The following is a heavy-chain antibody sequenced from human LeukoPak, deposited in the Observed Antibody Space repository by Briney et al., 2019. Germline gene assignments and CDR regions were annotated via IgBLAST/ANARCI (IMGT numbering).Heavy chain of an antibody. CDR3: ARLPLGAFGEVLNFDL. J-gene: IGHJ4*02. Sequence: KPSETLSLTCDVYGEFFSAYYWSWIRQSPGKGLEWIGDINHSGTTKYNPSLKSRVTILIDTSKSHFSLKVNSVTAADTAVYYCARLPLGAFGEVLNFDLWDQGTLVTVSS. CDR2: INHSGTT. V-gene: IGHV4-34*01. D-gene: IGHD3-10*01. CDR1: GEFFSAYY.